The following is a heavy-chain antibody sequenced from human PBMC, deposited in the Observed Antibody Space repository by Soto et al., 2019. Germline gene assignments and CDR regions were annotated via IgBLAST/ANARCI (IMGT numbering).Heavy chain of an antibody. V-gene: IGHV3-15*07. CDR1: GFTFNDAW. D-gene: IGHD6-19*01. CDR2: IKSRGDGGTV. J-gene: IGHJ3*01. CDR3: TTEGPIVVAGMDDASDF. Sequence: EVQLVESGGGLVKPGTSLRLSCATSGFTFNDAWMNWVRQAPGKGLEWVGQIKSRGDGGTVDYAAPVKGRFTISRDDSKKMLYLQMNSLKTEDTAVYYCTTEGPIVVAGMDDASDFWGQGTMVAVSS.